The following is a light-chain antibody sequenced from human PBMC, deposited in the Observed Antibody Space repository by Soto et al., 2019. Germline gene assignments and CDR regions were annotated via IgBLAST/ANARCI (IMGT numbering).Light chain of an antibody. J-gene: IGKJ3*01. CDR2: DVS. CDR3: QQRSLGT. CDR1: QSVSGY. Sequence: IVLTQSPATLSLSPGERATLSCRASQSVSGYLAWYQQKPGQAPRLLIDDVSSRATGIPARFSGSGSGTDFTLTISGLEHEDVAVYYCQQRSLGTFGPGTKVDIK. V-gene: IGKV3-11*01.